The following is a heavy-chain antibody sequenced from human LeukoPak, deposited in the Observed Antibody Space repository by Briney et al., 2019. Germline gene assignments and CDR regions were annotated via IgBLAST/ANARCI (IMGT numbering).Heavy chain of an antibody. CDR1: GGSISSGGYY. CDR3: ARHELELGRGYDY. Sequence: SETLSLTCTVSGGSISSGGYYWSWIRQPPGKGLEWIGYIYHSGSTYYNPSLKSRVTISVDRSKNQFSLKLSSVTAADTAVYYCARHELELGRGYDYWGQGTLVTVSS. D-gene: IGHD1-7*01. CDR2: IYHSGST. J-gene: IGHJ4*02. V-gene: IGHV4-30-2*01.